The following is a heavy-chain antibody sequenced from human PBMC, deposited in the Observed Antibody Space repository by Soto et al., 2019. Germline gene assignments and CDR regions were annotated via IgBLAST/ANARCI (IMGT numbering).Heavy chain of an antibody. V-gene: IGHV4-31*03. CDR3: ARGYCSSNSCHNWFDP. Sequence: QVQLQESGPGLVKPSQTLSLTCTVSGDSISSGGSYWTWIRQHPGKGLEWIGYIYNSGSTYYNPSLKSRVTILEDTSKNQFSLKLSSVTAADTAVYYCARGYCSSNSCHNWFDPWGQGTLVTVSS. J-gene: IGHJ5*02. CDR1: GDSISSGGSY. D-gene: IGHD2-2*01. CDR2: IYNSGST.